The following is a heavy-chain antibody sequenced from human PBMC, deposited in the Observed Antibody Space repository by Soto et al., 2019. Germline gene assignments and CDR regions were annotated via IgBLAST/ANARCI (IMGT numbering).Heavy chain of an antibody. D-gene: IGHD1-1*01. J-gene: IGHJ5*02. CDR3: VRDWQLSP. V-gene: IGHV1-18*01. CDR2: ISGHNGNT. CDR1: GYTLTNYG. Sequence: QVQLVQSGAAVKKTGASVKVSCRASGYTLTNYGISWVRQAPGQGLFWMGWISGHNGNTRYAQNVQGRLTLTIDTSTPTAYMELMSLKIDDTAMYYCVRDWQLSPWAHGTLGTVAS.